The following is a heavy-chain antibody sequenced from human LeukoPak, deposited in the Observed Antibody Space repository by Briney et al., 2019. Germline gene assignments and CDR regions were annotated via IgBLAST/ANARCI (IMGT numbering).Heavy chain of an antibody. J-gene: IGHJ4*02. CDR2: FDPEDGET. Sequence: ASVKVSCKVSGYTLTELSMHWVRQAPGKGLEWMGGFDPEDGETIYAQKFQGRVTMTEDTSTDTAYMELSSLRSEDTAVYYCATGGGAVAGLFDYGAQEPLATVPS. CDR3: ATGGGAVAGLFDY. V-gene: IGHV1-24*01. CDR1: GYTLTELS. D-gene: IGHD6-19*01.